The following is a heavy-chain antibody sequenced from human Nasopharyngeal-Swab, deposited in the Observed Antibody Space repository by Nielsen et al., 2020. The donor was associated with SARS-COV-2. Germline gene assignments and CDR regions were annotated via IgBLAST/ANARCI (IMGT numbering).Heavy chain of an antibody. CDR2: IKEDGIEK. Sequence: GGSLRLSCAASGFTFSNYWMSWVRQAPGKGLEWVANIKEDGIEKYYVDSVKGRFTISRDNAKNSLSLQMNSLRVEDAAVYYCARTGINEVRRPWNWFDPWGQGILVTVSS. CDR1: GFTFSNYW. CDR3: ARTGINEVRRPWNWFDP. V-gene: IGHV3-7*01. J-gene: IGHJ5*02. D-gene: IGHD1-1*01.